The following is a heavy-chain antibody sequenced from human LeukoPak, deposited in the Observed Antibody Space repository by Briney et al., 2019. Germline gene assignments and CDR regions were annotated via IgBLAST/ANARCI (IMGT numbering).Heavy chain of an antibody. CDR1: GFAFSDSG. D-gene: IGHD6-19*01. Sequence: GGSLRLSCAASGFAFSDSGMVWVRQAPGKGLEWVSSITYGSSYTYYADSVKGRFTISRDNAKNSLFLQMNSLTAEDTAVYYCTTVGSGWYPEFDYWGQGTLVTVSS. V-gene: IGHV3-21*03. J-gene: IGHJ4*02. CDR2: ITYGSSYT. CDR3: TTVGSGWYPEFDY.